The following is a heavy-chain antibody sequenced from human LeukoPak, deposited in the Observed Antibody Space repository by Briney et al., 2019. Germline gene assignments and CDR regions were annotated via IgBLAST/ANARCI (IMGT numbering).Heavy chain of an antibody. Sequence: PSEMLSLTCAVSGDSISSSSSYWGWIRQPPGKGLEWIGSIHYSGSTYYDPSLKSRVTISVDTSKNQFSLKLSSVTAADTAVYYCAGLLKNVYKYEDYCGQGILVTVSS. D-gene: IGHD5-24*01. V-gene: IGHV4-39*01. J-gene: IGHJ4*02. CDR2: IHYSGST. CDR1: GDSISSSSSY. CDR3: AGLLKNVYKYEDY.